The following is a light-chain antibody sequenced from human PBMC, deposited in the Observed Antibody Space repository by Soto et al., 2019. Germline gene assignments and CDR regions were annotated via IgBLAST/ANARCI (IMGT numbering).Light chain of an antibody. J-gene: IGKJ5*01. CDR2: AAS. CDR3: QQRSNWPLIP. Sequence: EIVLTQSPATLSLSPGERATLSCRASQSVSSYLAWYQQKPGQAPRLLIYAASNRATGIPARFSGSGSGTDFTLTISRLEPEDFAVYYCQQRSNWPLIPFGQGTRLESK. CDR1: QSVSSY. V-gene: IGKV3-11*01.